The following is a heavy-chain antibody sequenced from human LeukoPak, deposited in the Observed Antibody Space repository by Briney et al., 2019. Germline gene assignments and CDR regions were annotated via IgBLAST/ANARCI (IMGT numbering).Heavy chain of an antibody. CDR2: IYYSGST. V-gene: IGHV4-59*01. Sequence: SETLSLTCTVSGGSISSYYWSWIRQPAGKGLEWIGYIYYSGSTNYNPSLKSRVTISVDTSKNQFSLKLSSVTAADTAVYYCARGSLYYDFWSGYQDAFDIWGQGTMVTVSS. CDR1: GGSISSYY. CDR3: ARGSLYYDFWSGYQDAFDI. D-gene: IGHD3-3*01. J-gene: IGHJ3*02.